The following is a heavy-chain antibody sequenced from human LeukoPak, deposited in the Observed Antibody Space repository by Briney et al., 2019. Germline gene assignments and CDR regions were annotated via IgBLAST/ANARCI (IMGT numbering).Heavy chain of an antibody. Sequence: GGSLRLSCAASGFTFSSYGMHWVRQAPGKGLEWVAFIRYDGSNKYYADSVKGRFTISRDNSKSTLYLQMNSLRAEDTAVYYCAKGSKAVVFTRDHYMDVWGKGTTVTFSS. CDR3: AKGSKAVVFTRDHYMDV. V-gene: IGHV3-30*02. CDR2: IRYDGSNK. D-gene: IGHD3-22*01. CDR1: GFTFSSYG. J-gene: IGHJ6*03.